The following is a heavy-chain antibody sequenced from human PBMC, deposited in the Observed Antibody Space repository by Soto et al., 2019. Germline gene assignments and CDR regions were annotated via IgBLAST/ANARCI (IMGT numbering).Heavy chain of an antibody. CDR3: AKLRGGPYTHIDY. Sequence: PGGSLRLSCAASGFTFSSYAMSWIRQAPGRGLEWVSGISGSGGSTYYTDSVKGRFSVSRDNSKNTLYLQMNSLRAEDTAVYFCAKLRGGPYTHIDYWGQGTLVTVSS. V-gene: IGHV3-23*01. D-gene: IGHD2-15*01. J-gene: IGHJ4*02. CDR1: GFTFSSYA. CDR2: ISGSGGST.